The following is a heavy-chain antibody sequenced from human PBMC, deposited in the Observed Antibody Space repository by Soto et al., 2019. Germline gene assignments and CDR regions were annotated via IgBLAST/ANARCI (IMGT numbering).Heavy chain of an antibody. V-gene: IGHV5-51*01. J-gene: IGHJ3*02. CDR2: IYPGDSDT. CDR1: GYSFTSYW. CDR3: ARGRYGSQRTGAFDI. Sequence: PGESLKISCKGSGYSFTSYWIGWVRQMPGKGLEWMGIIYPGDSDTRYSPSFQGQVTISADKSISTAYLQWSSLKASDTAMYYCARGRYGSQRTGAFDIWGQGTMVTVSS. D-gene: IGHD3-10*01.